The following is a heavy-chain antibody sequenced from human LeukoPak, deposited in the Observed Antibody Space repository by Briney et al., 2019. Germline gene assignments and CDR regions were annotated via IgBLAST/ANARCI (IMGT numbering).Heavy chain of an antibody. J-gene: IGHJ4*02. CDR1: GSSFNTYW. Sequence: GESLKISCQGSGSSFNTYWIGWVRQMPGRGLEWMGTIYPGDSDTRYSPSFQGQVTFSADKSIRTAYLQWNSLRASDTAIYYCARRAAFEEFDYWGQGTLVTVSS. D-gene: IGHD3-9*01. CDR2: IYPGDSDT. CDR3: ARRAAFEEFDY. V-gene: IGHV5-51*01.